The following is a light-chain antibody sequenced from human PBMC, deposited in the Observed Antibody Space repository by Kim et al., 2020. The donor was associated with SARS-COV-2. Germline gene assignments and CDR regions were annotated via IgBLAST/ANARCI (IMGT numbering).Light chain of an antibody. V-gene: IGKV3-11*01. CDR1: QSVSSY. Sequence: SLSPGESATLSCRASQSVSSYLAWYQQKPGQAPRLLIYDASNRATGIPARFSGSGSGTDFTLTISSLEPEDFAVYYCQQRSNSWTFGQGPKVEIK. CDR3: QQRSNSWT. J-gene: IGKJ1*01. CDR2: DAS.